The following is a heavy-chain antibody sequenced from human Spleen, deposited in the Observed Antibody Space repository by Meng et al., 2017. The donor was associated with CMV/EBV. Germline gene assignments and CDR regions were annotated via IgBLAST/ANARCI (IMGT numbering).Heavy chain of an antibody. CDR3: AREMTGYCSSTRCFPFQVYGMDV. J-gene: IGHJ6*02. CDR1: GFTFSSYE. CDR2: ISSSGSTI. D-gene: IGHD2-2*01. V-gene: IGHV3-48*03. Sequence: GESLKISCAASGFTFSSYEMNWVRQAPGKGLEWVSYISSSGSTIYYADSVKGRFTISRDNAKNSLYLQMTSLRAEDTAVYYCAREMTGYCSSTRCFPFQVYGMDVWGQGTTVTVSS.